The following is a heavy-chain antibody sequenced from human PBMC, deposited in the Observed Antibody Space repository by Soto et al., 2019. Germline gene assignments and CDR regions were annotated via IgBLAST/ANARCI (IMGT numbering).Heavy chain of an antibody. J-gene: IGHJ6*02. CDR2: IYYSGST. D-gene: IGHD3-10*01. V-gene: IGHV4-59*01. CDR3: ARGRGSGSSFYYYGMDV. CDR1: GGSISSYY. Sequence: ESRSLSCPVSGGSISSYYWSWIRQPPGKGLEWIGYIYYSGSTNYNPSLKSRVTISVDTSKNQFSLKLSSVTAADTAVYYCARGRGSGSSFYYYGMDVWGQGTTVTVPS.